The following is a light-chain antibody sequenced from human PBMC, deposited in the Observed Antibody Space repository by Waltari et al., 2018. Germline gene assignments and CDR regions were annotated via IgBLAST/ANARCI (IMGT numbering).Light chain of an antibody. CDR1: TSGNKY. V-gene: IGLV3-1*01. CDR2: QDR. CDR3: QAWDSSTVL. Sequence: SSELTQPHSLSVSPGQTASITCSGDTSGNKYVSWYQQKPGQSPGLVIYQDRKGPSGIPERFSGTNSENTASLTISGTQAMDEADYYCQAWDSSTVLFGGGTKLTVL. J-gene: IGLJ2*01.